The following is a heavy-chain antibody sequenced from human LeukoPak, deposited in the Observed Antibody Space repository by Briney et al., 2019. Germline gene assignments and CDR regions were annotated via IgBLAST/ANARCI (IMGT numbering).Heavy chain of an antibody. CDR2: ISYDGSNK. V-gene: IGHV3-30*04. CDR1: GFTFSSYA. D-gene: IGHD1-26*01. Sequence: GGSLRLSCAASGFTFSSYAMHWVRQAPGKGLEWVAVISYDGSNKYYADSVKGRFTISRDNSKNTLYLQMNSLRAEDTAVYYCARERELRPWSAFDIWGQGTMVIVSS. J-gene: IGHJ3*02. CDR3: ARERELRPWSAFDI.